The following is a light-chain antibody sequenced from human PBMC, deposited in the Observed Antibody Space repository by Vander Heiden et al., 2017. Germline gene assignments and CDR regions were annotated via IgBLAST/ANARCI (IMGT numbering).Light chain of an antibody. V-gene: IGKV3-11*01. CDR2: DAS. CDR1: QSVSSY. Sequence: EIVLTQSPATLSLSPGERATLSCRASQSVSSYLAWYQQKPGQAPRLLIYDASNRATGIKARFSGSGYGTDFTLTISSLEPEDFAVYYCQQRTNGHPQYTFGQGTKLEIK. J-gene: IGKJ2*01. CDR3: QQRTNGHPQYT.